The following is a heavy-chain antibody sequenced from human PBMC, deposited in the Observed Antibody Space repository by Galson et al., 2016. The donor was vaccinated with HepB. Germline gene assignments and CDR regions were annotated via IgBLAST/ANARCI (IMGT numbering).Heavy chain of an antibody. Sequence: SLRLSCAGSGFTFSNSAMHWVRQAPGKGLEWVAVISYDGSNEYFADSVLGRFTISRDNSKNTMYLQMNSLRPDDTAVSYCARDRARFLEWLLPDYWGQGTLVTVSS. CDR1: GFTFSNSA. V-gene: IGHV3-30-3*01. J-gene: IGHJ4*02. CDR2: ISYDGSNE. D-gene: IGHD3-3*01. CDR3: ARDRARFLEWLLPDY.